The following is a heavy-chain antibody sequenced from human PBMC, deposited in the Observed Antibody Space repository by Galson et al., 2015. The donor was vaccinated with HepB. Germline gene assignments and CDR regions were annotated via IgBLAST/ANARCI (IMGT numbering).Heavy chain of an antibody. CDR2: ISWDGGST. CDR1: GFTFDDYT. D-gene: IGHD1-14*01. Sequence: SLRLSCAASGFTFDDYTMHWVRQAPGKGLEWVSLISWDGGSTYYADSVKGRFTISRDNSKNSLYLQMNSLRTEDTALYYCAKGGPMTLNPFDPWGQGTLVTVSS. CDR3: AKGGPMTLNPFDP. V-gene: IGHV3-43*01. J-gene: IGHJ5*02.